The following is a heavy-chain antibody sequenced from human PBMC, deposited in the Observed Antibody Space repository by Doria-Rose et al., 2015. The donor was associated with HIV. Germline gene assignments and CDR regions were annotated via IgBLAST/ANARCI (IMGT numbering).Heavy chain of an antibody. J-gene: IGHJ4*02. CDR3: AKEVSKYYDSSGYWGALDY. Sequence: GLTFFSYGMHWVRQAPGKGLEWVARISYDGRNKYYADSVKGRFTISRDNSKDTLYLEVNSLRAEDTAVYYCAKEVSKYYDSSGYWGALDYWGQGTLVTVSS. V-gene: IGHV3-30*18. D-gene: IGHD3-22*01. CDR1: GLTFFSYG. CDR2: ISYDGRNK.